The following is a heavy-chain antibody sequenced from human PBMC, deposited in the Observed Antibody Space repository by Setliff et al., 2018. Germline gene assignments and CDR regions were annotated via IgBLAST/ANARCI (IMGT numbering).Heavy chain of an antibody. Sequence: ASVKVSCKASGFTFTIYGVNWVRQAPGQGLEWMGWISAFNGYTQYSQKFKGRVTMTTDTSTSTAYMELRSLRSDDTAVYYCLRDRPYSNSPEDAFDVWGQGTTVTVSS. D-gene: IGHD6-6*01. CDR3: LRDRPYSNSPEDAFDV. CDR1: GFTFTIYG. CDR2: ISAFNGYT. V-gene: IGHV1-18*01. J-gene: IGHJ3*01.